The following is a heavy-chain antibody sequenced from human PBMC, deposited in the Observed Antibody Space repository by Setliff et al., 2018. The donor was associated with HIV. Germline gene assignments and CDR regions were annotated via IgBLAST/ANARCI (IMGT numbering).Heavy chain of an antibody. V-gene: IGHV1-3*01. CDR1: GYTFISYA. CDR3: ARKGSGSSFDFEY. Sequence: ASVKVSCKASGYTFISYAIHWVRQAPGQSLEWMGWITGGSGNTKYSEKFQGRVTLTGDTSASTAYMELSSLRSEDTAVYYCARKGSGSSFDFEYWGQGALVTVS. CDR2: ITGGSGNT. D-gene: IGHD3-10*01. J-gene: IGHJ4*02.